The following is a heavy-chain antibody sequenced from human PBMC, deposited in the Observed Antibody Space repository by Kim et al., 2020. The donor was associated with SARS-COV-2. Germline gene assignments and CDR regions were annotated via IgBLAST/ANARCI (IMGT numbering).Heavy chain of an antibody. J-gene: IGHJ6*02. D-gene: IGHD3-22*01. CDR1: GYTFTSYG. CDR3: ARGNDSSGYYYGWGYYYYYYGMDV. CDR2: ISAYNGNT. V-gene: IGHV1-18*01. Sequence: ASVKVSCKASGYTFTSYGISWVRQAPGQGLEWMGWISAYNGNTNYAQKLQGRVTMTTDTSTSTAYMELRSLRSDDTAVYYCARGNDSSGYYYGWGYYYYYYGMDVWGQGTTVTVSS.